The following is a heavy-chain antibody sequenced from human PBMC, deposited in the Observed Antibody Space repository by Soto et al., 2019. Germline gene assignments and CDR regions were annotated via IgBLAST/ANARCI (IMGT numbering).Heavy chain of an antibody. J-gene: IGHJ6*03. CDR3: AKFPLGRGYCSGGSCYTYYYYYYMDV. CDR2: ISGSGGST. D-gene: IGHD2-15*01. Sequence: EVQLLESGGGLVQPGGSLRLSCAASGFTFSSYAMSWVRQAPGKGLEWVSAISGSGGSTYYADSVKGRFTISRDNSKNTLYLQRNSLRAEDTAVYYCAKFPLGRGYCSGGSCYTYYYYYYMDVWGKGTTVTVSS. CDR1: GFTFSSYA. V-gene: IGHV3-23*01.